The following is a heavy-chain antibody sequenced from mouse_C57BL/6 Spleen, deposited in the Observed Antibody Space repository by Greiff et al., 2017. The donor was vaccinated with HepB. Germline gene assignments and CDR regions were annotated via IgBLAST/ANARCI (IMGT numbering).Heavy chain of an antibody. Sequence: EVQLQQPGPELVKPGASVKIPCKASGYTFTDYNMDWVKQSHGKSLEWIGDINPNNGGTIYNQKFKGKATLTVDKSSSTAYMELRSLTSEDTAVYYCARIYYGKRNWYFDVWGTGTTVTVSS. CDR2: INPNNGGT. D-gene: IGHD1-1*02. CDR3: ARIYYGKRNWYFDV. CDR1: GYTFTDYN. J-gene: IGHJ1*03. V-gene: IGHV1-18*01.